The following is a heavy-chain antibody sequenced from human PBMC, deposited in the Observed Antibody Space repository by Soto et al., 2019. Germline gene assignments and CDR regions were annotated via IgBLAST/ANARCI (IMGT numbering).Heavy chain of an antibody. CDR3: ARVGPSNYDSFDL. D-gene: IGHD4-4*01. CDR1: GFTFSDHY. V-gene: IGHV3-72*01. J-gene: IGHJ4*02. Sequence: VQLVESGGGLVQPGGSLRLSCVASGFTFSDHYMDWVRQAQGKGLEWVGRTRNKSNRYTTEYAACVKGRSTVSRDDSRNSLYLQMNTLQTEDTAVYYWARVGPSNYDSFDLWGQGTLVTVSS. CDR2: TRNKSNRYTT.